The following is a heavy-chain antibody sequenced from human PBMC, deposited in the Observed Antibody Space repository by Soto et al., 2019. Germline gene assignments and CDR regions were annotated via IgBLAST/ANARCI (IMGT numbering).Heavy chain of an antibody. CDR3: ARLPIVVVTPNNAFDI. D-gene: IGHD2-21*02. J-gene: IGHJ3*02. CDR1: GGSVTTCYTY. CDR2: IYYSVNT. Sequence: PETLSLTCPVSGGSVTTCYTYWGWIRQPPGKALEWIGSIYYSVNTIYTPSLKSRVTISVDTSKNQFSLKLSSVSAADTAVYYCARLPIVVVTPNNAFDIWGQGTMVTVSS. V-gene: IGHV4-39*01.